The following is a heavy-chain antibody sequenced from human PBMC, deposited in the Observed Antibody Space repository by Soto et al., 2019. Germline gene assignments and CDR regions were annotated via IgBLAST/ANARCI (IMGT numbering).Heavy chain of an antibody. J-gene: IGHJ6*02. Sequence: QVQLVQSGAEVKKPGASVKVSCKASGYTFTSYGISWVRQAPGQGLEWMGWISAYTGNTNYAQKLQGRVTMTTDTSTSTAYMELRSLRSDDTAGYYCARDGYCSSTSCLGYYYYYGMDVWGQGTTVTVSS. V-gene: IGHV1-18*01. CDR3: ARDGYCSSTSCLGYYYYYGMDV. CDR1: GYTFTSYG. CDR2: ISAYTGNT. D-gene: IGHD2-2*03.